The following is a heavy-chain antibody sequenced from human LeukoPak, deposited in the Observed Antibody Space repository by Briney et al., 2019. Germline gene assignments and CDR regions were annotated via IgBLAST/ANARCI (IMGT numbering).Heavy chain of an antibody. CDR1: GGSISSSSYY. Sequence: MPSETLSLTCTVSGGSISSSSYYWAWIRQPPGKGLEWIGNIYYSGNTYYNPSLKSRVTISVDTSKNQFSLKLSSVTAADTAVYYCAGHDRYGSGWYVVGRNWFDPWGQGTLVTVSS. V-gene: IGHV4-39*07. J-gene: IGHJ5*02. CDR3: AGHDRYGSGWYVVGRNWFDP. D-gene: IGHD6-19*01. CDR2: IYYSGNT.